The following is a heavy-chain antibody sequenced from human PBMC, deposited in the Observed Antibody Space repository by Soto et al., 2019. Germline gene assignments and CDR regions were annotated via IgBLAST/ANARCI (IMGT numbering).Heavy chain of an antibody. V-gene: IGHV4-59*01. CDR1: GGSISSYY. CDR3: ARDRYSSSWYNNWFDP. J-gene: IGHJ5*02. Sequence: SQTLSLTCTVSGGSISSYYWSWIRQPPGKGLEWIGYIYYSGSTNYNPSLKSRVTISVDTSKNQFSLKLSSVTAADTAVYYCARDRYSSSWYNNWFDPWGQGTLVTVSS. D-gene: IGHD6-13*01. CDR2: IYYSGST.